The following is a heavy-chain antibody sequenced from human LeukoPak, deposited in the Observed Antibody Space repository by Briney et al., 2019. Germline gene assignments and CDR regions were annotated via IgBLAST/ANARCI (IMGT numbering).Heavy chain of an antibody. CDR2: INPRDGST. V-gene: IGHV1-46*01. CDR3: ARDQEGFDY. J-gene: IGHJ4*02. CDR1: GYTFTSYY. Sequence: ASVKVSCKASGYTFTSYYMHWVRQAPGQGLEWMGIINPRDGSTSYAQKFQGRVTVTRDTSTSTVHMELSGLRSEDTAVYYCARDQEGFDYWGQGTLVTVSS.